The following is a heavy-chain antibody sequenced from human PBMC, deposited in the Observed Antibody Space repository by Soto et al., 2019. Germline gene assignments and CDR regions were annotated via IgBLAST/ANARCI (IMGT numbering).Heavy chain of an antibody. V-gene: IGHV4-30-4*01. D-gene: IGHD6-13*01. J-gene: IGHJ5*02. CDR2: IYYSGST. CDR3: VRSYSRSWTIRS. Sequence: QVQLQESGPGLVRPSQTLSLTCTVSGASISSGDYCWSWIRQSPGKGLEWIGYIYYSGSTYYNPSLESRXXMXLXXSRNQFFLKLSSVTAADTAVYYCVRSYSRSWTIRSWGQGTLVTVSS. CDR1: GASISSGDYC.